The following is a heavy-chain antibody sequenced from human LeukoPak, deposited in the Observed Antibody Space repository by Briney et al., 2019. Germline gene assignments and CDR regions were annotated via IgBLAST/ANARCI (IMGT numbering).Heavy chain of an antibody. J-gene: IGHJ4*02. CDR3: ARDQSLFD. CDR2: IHYSGST. CDR1: RSYG. V-gene: IGHV4-39*07. D-gene: IGHD3/OR15-3a*01. Sequence: RSYGMSWVRQAPGKGLEWIGSIHYSGSTYYTPSLKSRVTISVDTSKNQFSLKLSSVTAADTAVYYCARDQSLFDWGQGTLVTVSS.